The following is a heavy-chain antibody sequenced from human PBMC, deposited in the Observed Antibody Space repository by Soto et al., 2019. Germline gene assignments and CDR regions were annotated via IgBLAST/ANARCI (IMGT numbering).Heavy chain of an antibody. CDR1: GGSISSSSYY. Sequence: PSQTLSLTCTVSGGSISSSSYYWGWIRQPPGKGLEWIGSIYYSGSTYYNPSLKSRVTISVDTSKNQFSLKLSSVTAADTAVYYCARPGVDGDYDYYYYMDVWGKGTTVTV. V-gene: IGHV4-39*01. CDR3: ARPGVDGDYDYYYYMDV. J-gene: IGHJ6*03. CDR2: IYYSGST. D-gene: IGHD4-17*01.